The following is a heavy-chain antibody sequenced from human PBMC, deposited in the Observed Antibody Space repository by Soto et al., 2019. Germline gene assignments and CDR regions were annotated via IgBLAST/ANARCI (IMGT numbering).Heavy chain of an antibody. D-gene: IGHD3-10*01. CDR1: GLTFSAYS. Sequence: GGSLRLSCAASGLTFSAYSMNWVRQAPGKGLEWVSSISSSGSYKYYADSVKGRFTISRDNAKNSLYLQLNSLRAEDTAVYYCARESTYGSGSSVLDYWGQGTLVTVSS. V-gene: IGHV3-21*01. CDR2: ISSSGSYK. J-gene: IGHJ4*02. CDR3: ARESTYGSGSSVLDY.